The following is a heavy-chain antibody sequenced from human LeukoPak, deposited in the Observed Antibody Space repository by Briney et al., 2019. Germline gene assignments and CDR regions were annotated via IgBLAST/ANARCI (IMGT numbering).Heavy chain of an antibody. J-gene: IGHJ3*02. Sequence: PSETLSLTCTVSGGSISSSSYYWGWIRPPPGKGLEWIGSIYYSGSTYYNPSLKSRVTISVDTSKNQFSLKLSSVTAADTAVYYCARNGCSGGSCFDAFDIWGQGTMVTVSS. CDR1: GGSISSSSYY. CDR2: IYYSGST. D-gene: IGHD2-15*01. V-gene: IGHV4-39*01. CDR3: ARNGCSGGSCFDAFDI.